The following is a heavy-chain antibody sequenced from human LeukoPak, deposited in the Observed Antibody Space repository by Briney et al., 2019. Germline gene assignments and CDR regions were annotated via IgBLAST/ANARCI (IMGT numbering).Heavy chain of an antibody. CDR2: ISSSGNTI. D-gene: IGHD1-26*01. CDR1: GFTFSDYY. Sequence: PGGSLRLSCAASGFTFSDYYMSWIRQAPGKGLEWVSYISSSGNTIYYADSVKGRFTISRDNAKNSLYLQMNSLRAEDTAVYYCARDCISGSCHFFFDYWGQGTLVTVSS. V-gene: IGHV3-11*01. CDR3: ARDCISGSCHFFFDY. J-gene: IGHJ4*02.